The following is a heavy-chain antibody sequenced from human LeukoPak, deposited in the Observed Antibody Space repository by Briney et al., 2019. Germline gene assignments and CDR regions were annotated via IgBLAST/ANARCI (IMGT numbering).Heavy chain of an antibody. CDR3: AKDGPYCSGGSCYSYDY. CDR2: MNPNSGNT. D-gene: IGHD2-15*01. CDR1: GYTLTSYD. V-gene: IGHV1-8*01. Sequence: ASVKVSCKASGYTLTSYDINWVRQATGQGLEWMGWMNPNSGNTGYAQKFQGRVTMTRNTSISTAYMELSSLRSEDTAVYYCAKDGPYCSGGSCYSYDYWGQGTLVTVSS. J-gene: IGHJ4*02.